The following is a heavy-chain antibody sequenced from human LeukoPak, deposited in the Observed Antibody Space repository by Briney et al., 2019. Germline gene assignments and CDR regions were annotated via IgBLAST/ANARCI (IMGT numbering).Heavy chain of an antibody. CDR2: IYYSGST. V-gene: IGHV4-39*07. Sequence: SETLSLTCTVSGGSISSSSYYWGWIRQPPGKGLEWIGSIYYSGSTYYNPSLKSRVTISVDTSKNQFSLKLSSVTAADTAVYYCARDPSPRYCGGGGCYSFIPFEPWGQGTLVTVSS. CDR1: GGSISSSSYY. CDR3: ARDPSPRYCGGGGCYSFIPFEP. D-gene: IGHD2-15*01. J-gene: IGHJ5*02.